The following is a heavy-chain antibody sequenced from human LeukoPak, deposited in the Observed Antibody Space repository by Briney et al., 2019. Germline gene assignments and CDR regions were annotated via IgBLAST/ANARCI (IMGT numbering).Heavy chain of an antibody. J-gene: IGHJ4*02. CDR2: ISAYNGNT. D-gene: IGHD1-1*01. Sequence: ASVKVSCKASGYTFTSYGISWVRQAPGQGLEWMGWISAYNGNTNYAQKLQGRVTMTTDTSTSTAYMELRSLRSDDTAVYYCARGPVYNWNDGETPSDHWGQGTLVTVSS. CDR3: ARGPVYNWNDGETPSDH. V-gene: IGHV1-18*01. CDR1: GYTFTSYG.